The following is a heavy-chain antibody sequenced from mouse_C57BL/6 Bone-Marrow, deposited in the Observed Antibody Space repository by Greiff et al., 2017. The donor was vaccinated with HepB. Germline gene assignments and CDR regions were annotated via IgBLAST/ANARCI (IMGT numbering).Heavy chain of an antibody. J-gene: IGHJ1*03. V-gene: IGHV14-1*01. CDR3: TTFYYYGSSPWYFDV. CDR1: GFNIKDYY. D-gene: IGHD1-1*01. Sequence: EVQLQQSGAELVRPGASVKLSCTASGFNIKDYYMHWVKQRPEQGLEWIGRIDPEDGDTEYAPKLQGKATMTADTSSNTAYLQLSSLTSEDTAVYYCTTFYYYGSSPWYFDVWGTGTTVTVSS. CDR2: IDPEDGDT.